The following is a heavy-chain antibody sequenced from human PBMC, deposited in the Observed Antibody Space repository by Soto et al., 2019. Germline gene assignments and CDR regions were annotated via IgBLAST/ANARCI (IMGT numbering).Heavy chain of an antibody. CDR3: ARGDSDLAVSEAAY. CDR1: GASITDSY. J-gene: IGHJ1*01. V-gene: IGHV4-59*01. D-gene: IGHD2-15*01. CDR2: IYFSGVA. Sequence: SETLSLTCTVSGASITDSYWSWIRQPPEKGLEWIGYIYFSGVATYNPSHKSRATMSRDTSKNEFSLKLTSVTAADTAIYYCARGDSDLAVSEAAYWGQGTLVTVSS.